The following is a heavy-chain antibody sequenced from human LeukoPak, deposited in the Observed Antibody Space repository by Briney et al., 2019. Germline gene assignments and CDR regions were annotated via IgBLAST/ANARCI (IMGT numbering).Heavy chain of an antibody. CDR3: ARELPSIWRFDY. Sequence: SVKVSCKASGGTFSSYAISWVRQAPGQGLEWMGRIIPIFVTANYAQKFQGRVTISTDESTSTAYMELSSLRSEDTAVYYCARELPSIWRFDYWGQGTLVTVSS. D-gene: IGHD6-13*01. J-gene: IGHJ4*02. V-gene: IGHV1-69*05. CDR1: GGTFSSYA. CDR2: IIPIFVTA.